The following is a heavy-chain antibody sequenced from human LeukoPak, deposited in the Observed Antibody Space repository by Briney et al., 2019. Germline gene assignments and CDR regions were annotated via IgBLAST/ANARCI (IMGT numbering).Heavy chain of an antibody. CDR1: GFTFSGYA. Sequence: GGSLRLSCAASGFTFSGYAMSWVRQAPGKGLEWVSAISGSGASTYYADSVKGRFTISRDNSKNTLLLQMDSLRAEDKAVYYCAKNQDGYYYYGMDVWGQGTTVSVSS. CDR3: AKNQDGYYYYGMDV. V-gene: IGHV3-23*01. D-gene: IGHD1-14*01. J-gene: IGHJ6*02. CDR2: ISGSGAST.